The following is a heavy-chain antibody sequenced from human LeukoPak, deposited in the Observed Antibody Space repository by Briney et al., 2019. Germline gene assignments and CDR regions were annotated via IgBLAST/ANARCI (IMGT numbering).Heavy chain of an antibody. CDR3: ATSYSGRLTGIGAFDI. CDR1: GFTFSSYE. CDR2: ISSSGSNI. J-gene: IGHJ3*02. D-gene: IGHD1-26*01. V-gene: IGHV3-48*03. Sequence: GGSLRLSCAASGFTFSSYEMNWVRQAPGKGLEWVSYISSSGSNIYYAGSVKGRFTISRDNAKNSLYLQMNSLRAEDTAVYYCATSYSGRLTGIGAFDIWGQGTMVTVSS.